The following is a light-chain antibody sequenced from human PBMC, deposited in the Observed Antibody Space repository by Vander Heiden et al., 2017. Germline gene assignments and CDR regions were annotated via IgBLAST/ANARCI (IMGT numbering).Light chain of an antibody. CDR1: QSISSY. CDR2: AAS. CDR3: QQSYSTPRT. Sequence: DLKMPQSPSSLSASVGDRVTITCRASQSISSYLNWYQQKPGKAPKLLIYAASSLQSGVPSRFSGSGSGTDFTLTISSLQPEDFATYYCQQSYSTPRTFGQGTKVEIK. V-gene: IGKV1-39*01. J-gene: IGKJ2*02.